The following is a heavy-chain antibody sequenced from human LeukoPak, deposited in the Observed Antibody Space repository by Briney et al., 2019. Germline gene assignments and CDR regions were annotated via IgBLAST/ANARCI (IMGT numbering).Heavy chain of an antibody. V-gene: IGHV4-59*12. CDR3: AREGGYGDYIHASDV. CDR2: IYYSGST. D-gene: IGHD4-17*01. CDR1: GGSISSYY. J-gene: IGHJ3*01. Sequence: SETLSLTCTVSGGSISSYYWSWIRQPPGKGLEWIGYIYYSGSTNYNPSLKSRVTISVDTPKNQFSLKLTSMTAADTAIYYCAREGGYGDYIHASDVWGQGTMVTVSS.